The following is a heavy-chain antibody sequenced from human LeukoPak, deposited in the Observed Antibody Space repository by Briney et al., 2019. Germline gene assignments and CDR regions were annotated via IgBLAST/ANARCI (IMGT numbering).Heavy chain of an antibody. CDR1: GFTFSDSY. CDR2: ISGSGHDI. D-gene: IGHD1-1*01. Sequence: GGSLRLSCAASGFTFSDSYMTWVRQAPGKGVEWVAYISGSGHDINYSDSVKGRFTISRDNAKNSLYLQMNSLRAEDTAVYYCASLTTHYYYYMDVWGKGTTVTISS. J-gene: IGHJ6*03. CDR3: ASLTTHYYYYMDV. V-gene: IGHV3-11*06.